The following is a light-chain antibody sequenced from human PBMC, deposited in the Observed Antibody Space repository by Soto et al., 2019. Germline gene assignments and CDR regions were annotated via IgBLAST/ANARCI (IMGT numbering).Light chain of an antibody. J-gene: IGLJ2*01. Sequence: QSALTEPPAASGSPGQSVTISCTGTSRDVGGYNYVSWYQQHPGKAPKLIISEVSKRPSGVPDRFSGSKSGNTASLTVSGLQAEDEADYYCSSFAGSNNFGVFGGGTKLTVL. CDR2: EVS. V-gene: IGLV2-8*01. CDR3: SSFAGSNNFGV. CDR1: SRDVGGYNY.